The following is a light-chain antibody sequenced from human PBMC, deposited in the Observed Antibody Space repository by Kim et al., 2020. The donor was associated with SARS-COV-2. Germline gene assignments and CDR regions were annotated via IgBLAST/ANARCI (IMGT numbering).Light chain of an antibody. V-gene: IGLV2-14*01. Sequence: QSALTQPASVSGSPGQSITISCTGTSSDVGGYNYVSWYQQHPGKAPKLMIYDVSKRPSGVSNRFSGSKSGNTASLTISGLQAEDEADYYCSSYTSSSTYGFGTGTKVTVL. J-gene: IGLJ1*01. CDR1: SSDVGGYNY. CDR3: SSYTSSSTYG. CDR2: DVS.